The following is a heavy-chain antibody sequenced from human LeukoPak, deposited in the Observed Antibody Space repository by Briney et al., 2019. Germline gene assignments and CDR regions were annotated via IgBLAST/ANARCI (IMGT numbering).Heavy chain of an antibody. J-gene: IGHJ4*02. V-gene: IGHV3-23*01. Sequence: GGSLRLSCAASGFTYNSYAMTWVRQAPGKGLEWVSAISGSGGSTYYADSVKGRFTISRDNSKNTLYLQMNSLRAEDTAVYYCAKLGLEYCSSTSCFYFDYWGQGTLVTVSS. CDR1: GFTYNSYA. D-gene: IGHD2-2*01. CDR2: ISGSGGST. CDR3: AKLGLEYCSSTSCFYFDY.